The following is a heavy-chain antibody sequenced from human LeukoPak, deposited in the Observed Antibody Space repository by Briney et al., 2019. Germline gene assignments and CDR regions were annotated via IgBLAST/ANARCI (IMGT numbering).Heavy chain of an antibody. Sequence: ASVKVSCKASGYAFSAYYMHWVRQAPGQGLEWMGWISAYNCNTNYAQKLQGRVTMTTDTSTSTAYMELRSLRSDDTAVYYCARPDYYDSSGYSFPEYWGQGTLVTVSS. CDR3: ARPDYYDSSGYSFPEY. CDR1: GYAFSAYY. J-gene: IGHJ4*02. D-gene: IGHD3-22*01. CDR2: ISAYNCNT. V-gene: IGHV1-18*04.